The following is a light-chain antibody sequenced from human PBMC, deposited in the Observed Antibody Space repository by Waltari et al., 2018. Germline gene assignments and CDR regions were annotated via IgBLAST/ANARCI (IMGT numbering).Light chain of an antibody. J-gene: IGLJ2*01. Sequence: QSVLTQPPSVSGTPGQRVTIPCSGRTSTIGAGHDVPWYQHLPGTAPKLLIYGNNNRPSGVPDRFSGSKSGTSASLAITGLQADDEADYFCQSFDNMLSGGVVFGGGTKLAVL. CDR2: GNN. CDR3: QSFDNMLSGGVV. CDR1: TSTIGAGHD. V-gene: IGLV1-40*01.